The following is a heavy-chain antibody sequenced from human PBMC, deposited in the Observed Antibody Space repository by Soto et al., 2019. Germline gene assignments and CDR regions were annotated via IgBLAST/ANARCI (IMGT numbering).Heavy chain of an antibody. CDR1: GYTFTSYG. D-gene: IGHD3-22*01. CDR2: ISAYNGNT. J-gene: IGHJ4*02. Sequence: GASVKVSCKASGYTFTSYGISWVRQAPGQGLEWMGWISAYNGNTNYAQKLQGRVTMTTDTSTSTAYMELRSLRSDDTAVYFCARGTITMIVVVITYFDYWGQGTLVTVSS. V-gene: IGHV1-18*01. CDR3: ARGTITMIVVVITYFDY.